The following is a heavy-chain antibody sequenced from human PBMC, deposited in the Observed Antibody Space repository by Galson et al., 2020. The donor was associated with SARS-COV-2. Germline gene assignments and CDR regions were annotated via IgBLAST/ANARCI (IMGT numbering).Heavy chain of an antibody. Sequence: GGSLRLSCAASGFTFSSYDMHWVRQATGKGLEWVSAIGTAGDTYYPGSVKGRFTISRENAKNSLYLQMNSLRAGDTAVYYCARGDRLDSSSWYENWFDPWGQGTLVTVSS. CDR3: ARGDRLDSSSWYENWFDP. D-gene: IGHD6-13*01. J-gene: IGHJ5*02. V-gene: IGHV3-13*01. CDR1: GFTFSSYD. CDR2: IGTAGDT.